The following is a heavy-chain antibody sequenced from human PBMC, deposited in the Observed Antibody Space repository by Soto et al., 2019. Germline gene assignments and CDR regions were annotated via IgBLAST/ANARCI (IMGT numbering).Heavy chain of an antibody. CDR3: EVASTSMNWDFDL. V-gene: IGHV3-48*01. Sequence: EVQLVESGGGLVQPGGSLRLSCAASGFTFSSYSMNWVRRAPGKGLEWVSYISSSSSPIYYADSVKGRFTISRDNAKNSLYLEMNSLRVEDTAVYYCEVASTSMNWDFDLWGRGTLVTVSS. CDR1: GFTFSSYS. CDR2: ISSSSSPI. D-gene: IGHD2-2*01. J-gene: IGHJ2*01.